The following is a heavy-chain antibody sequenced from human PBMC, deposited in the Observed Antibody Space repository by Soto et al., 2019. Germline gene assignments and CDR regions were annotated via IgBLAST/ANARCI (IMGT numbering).Heavy chain of an antibody. CDR2: ISTNGRST. V-gene: IGHV3-64D*06. CDR3: LRDIFGVVIFDS. J-gene: IGHJ4*02. Sequence: GGSLRLSCSASGFSFSDSAMHWVRQAPGKRLEYVSAISTNGRSTYYADSVKGRFTISRDNSKNTVHLQMSSLRAEDTAVYYCLRDIFGVVIFDSWGRGTPVTVSS. D-gene: IGHD3-3*01. CDR1: GFSFSDSA.